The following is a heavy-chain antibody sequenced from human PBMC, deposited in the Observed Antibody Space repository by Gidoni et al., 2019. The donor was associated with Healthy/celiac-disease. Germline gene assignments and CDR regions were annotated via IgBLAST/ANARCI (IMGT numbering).Heavy chain of an antibody. CDR3: ARDQGEYSSGWYAPDY. Sequence: EVQQVESGGGLVQLGGSVRLSCAASGFTVSSNYMSWVRQAPGKGLQLVSVIYSGGSTYSADSVKGKFTISRNNTKNTLYLQMNSLRAENTAVYYLARDQGEYSSGWYAPDYGGQVTLVTVSS. CDR2: IYSGGST. CDR1: GFTVSSNY. D-gene: IGHD6-19*01. V-gene: IGHV3-66*01. J-gene: IGHJ4*02.